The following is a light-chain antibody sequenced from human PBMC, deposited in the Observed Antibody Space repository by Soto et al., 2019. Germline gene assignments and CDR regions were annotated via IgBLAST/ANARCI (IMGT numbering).Light chain of an antibody. CDR1: QSVSSY. J-gene: IGKJ1*01. V-gene: IGKV3-15*01. Sequence: EIVLTQSPATLSLSPGERATLSCRASQSVSSYLAWYQQKPGQAPRLLIYDASTRATGMTGRFSGSGSGTEFTLTISSLQSEDFAVYYCQQYNNWPWTFGQGTKVDIK. CDR3: QQYNNWPWT. CDR2: DAS.